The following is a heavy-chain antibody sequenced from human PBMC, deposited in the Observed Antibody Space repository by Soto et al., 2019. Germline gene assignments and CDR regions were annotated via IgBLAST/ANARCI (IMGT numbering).Heavy chain of an antibody. D-gene: IGHD4-17*01. CDR1: GGSISSSNW. V-gene: IGHV4-4*02. J-gene: IGHJ4*02. Sequence: QVQLQESGPGLVKPSGTLFLTCAVSGGSISSSNWWSWVRQPPGKGLEWIGEIYHSGSTNYNPSLKSRVPTSVDKSKNQFSLKLSSVTAADTAVYYCARTAEVTTVVTPFDYWGQGTLVIVSS. CDR3: ARTAEVTTVVTPFDY. CDR2: IYHSGST.